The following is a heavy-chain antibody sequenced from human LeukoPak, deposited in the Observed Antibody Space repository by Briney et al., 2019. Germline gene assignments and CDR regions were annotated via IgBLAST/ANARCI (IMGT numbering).Heavy chain of an antibody. CDR1: GGSISSGGYY. D-gene: IGHD1-14*01. CDR3: ARERRTASFDY. J-gene: IGHJ4*02. V-gene: IGHV4-31*11. CDR2: IYYSGST. Sequence: PSGTLSLTCAVSGGSISSGGYYWSWIRQHPGKGLEWIGYIYYSGSTYYDPSLKSRVTISVDTSKNQFSLKLSSVTAADTAVYYCARERRTASFDYWGQGTLVTVSS.